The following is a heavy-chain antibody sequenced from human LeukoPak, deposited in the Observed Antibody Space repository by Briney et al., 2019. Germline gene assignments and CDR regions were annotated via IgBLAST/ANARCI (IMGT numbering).Heavy chain of an antibody. CDR2: ISTTGSSI. CDR3: ACSSWHYYYYYMDV. CDR1: GFTFSSYE. D-gene: IGHD6-13*01. Sequence: PGGSLRLSCAASGFTFSSYEMNWVRQAPGKGLEWVSYISTTGSSIYYADSVKGRFTISRDNVKNLLYLQMNSLRAEDTAVYYCACSSWHYYYYYMDVWGKGTTVTVSS. J-gene: IGHJ6*03. V-gene: IGHV3-48*03.